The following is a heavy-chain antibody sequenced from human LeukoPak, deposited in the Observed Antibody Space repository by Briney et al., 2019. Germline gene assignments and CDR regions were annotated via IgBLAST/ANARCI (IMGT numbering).Heavy chain of an antibody. D-gene: IGHD3-10*01. J-gene: IGHJ4*02. Sequence: EASVKVSCKASGGTFSSYAISWVRQAPGQGLEWMGGIIPIFGTANYAQKFQGRVTITADESTSTAYMELSSLRSEDTAVYYCATTKTMVRGVITFDSWGQGTLVTVSS. CDR2: IIPIFGTA. V-gene: IGHV1-69*13. CDR3: ATTKTMVRGVITFDS. CDR1: GGTFSSYA.